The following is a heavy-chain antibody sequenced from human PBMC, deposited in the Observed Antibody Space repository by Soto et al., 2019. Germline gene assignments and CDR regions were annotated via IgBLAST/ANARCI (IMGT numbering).Heavy chain of an antibody. CDR2: VYYSGIT. J-gene: IGHJ4*02. Sequence: SETLSLTCTVSGGSISSGGYYWSWIRQHPGKGLEWIGYVYYSGITNYNPSLKSRVTLSVDTSNSQFSLRLSSVTAADTAVYFCARAGNYDVLSGRMYYFDSWGQGTPVTV. V-gene: IGHV4-31*03. CDR1: GGSISSGGYY. CDR3: ARAGNYDVLSGRMYYFDS. D-gene: IGHD3-3*01.